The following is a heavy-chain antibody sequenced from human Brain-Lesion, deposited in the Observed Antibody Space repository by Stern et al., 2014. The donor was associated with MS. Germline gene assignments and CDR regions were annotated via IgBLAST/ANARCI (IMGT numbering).Heavy chain of an antibody. CDR3: ARDYGDLEFDL. V-gene: IGHV4-61*02. CDR1: GGPISSHSYY. Sequence: QLQLQESGPGLVKPSQTLSLTCTVSGGPISSHSYYWSWFRQPAGKGLEWIGLFYASGNPTYTPSLKSRVSISVATSKNQFSLRLISLTASDTAVYYCARDYGDLEFDLWGQGTLVTVSS. J-gene: IGHJ4*02. CDR2: FYASGNP. D-gene: IGHD4-17*01.